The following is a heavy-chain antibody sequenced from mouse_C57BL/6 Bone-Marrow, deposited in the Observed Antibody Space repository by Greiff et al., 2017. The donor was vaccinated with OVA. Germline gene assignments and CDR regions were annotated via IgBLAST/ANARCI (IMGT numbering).Heavy chain of an antibody. Sequence: VQLQQSGAELARPGASVKMSCKASGYTFTSYTMHWVKQRPGQGLEWIGYINPSSGYTKYNQKFKDKATLTAVKSSSTAYMQLSSLTSEDAAIDYCARRRTVVAHWYFDVWGTGTTATVSS. J-gene: IGHJ1*03. CDR2: INPSSGYT. CDR1: GYTFTSYT. V-gene: IGHV1-4*01. D-gene: IGHD1-1*01. CDR3: ARRRTVVAHWYFDV.